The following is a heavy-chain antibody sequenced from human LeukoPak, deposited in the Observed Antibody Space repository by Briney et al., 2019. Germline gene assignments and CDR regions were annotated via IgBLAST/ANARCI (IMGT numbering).Heavy chain of an antibody. CDR1: GCSISSGGYS. D-gene: IGHD5-24*01. J-gene: IGHJ5*02. V-gene: IGHV4-30-2*01. CDR2: IYHSGST. CDR3: ARQEMATIYNWFDH. Sequence: SQTLSLTCAVSGCSISSGGYSWSWIRQPPGKGLEWIGYIYHSGSTYYNPSLKSRVTISVDRSKNQFSLKLSSVTAADTAVYYCARQEMATIYNWFDHWGQGTLVTVSS.